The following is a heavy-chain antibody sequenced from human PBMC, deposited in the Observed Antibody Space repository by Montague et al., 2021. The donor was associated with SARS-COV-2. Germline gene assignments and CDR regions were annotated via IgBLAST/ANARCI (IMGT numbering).Heavy chain of an antibody. V-gene: IGHV4-31*03. CDR1: GGSISSGGYY. Sequence: TLSLTCTVSGGSISSGGYYWSWIRQHPGKGLEWIGYIYYSGSTNYNPSLKSRVTISVDTSKNQFSLKLSSVTAADTAVYYCARAPRNIFGVVLTFDYWGQGTLVTVSS. CDR3: ARAPRNIFGVVLTFDY. CDR2: IYYSGST. D-gene: IGHD3-3*01. J-gene: IGHJ4*02.